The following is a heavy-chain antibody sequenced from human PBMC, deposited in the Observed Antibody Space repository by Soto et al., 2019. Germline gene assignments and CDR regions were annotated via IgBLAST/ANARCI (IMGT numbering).Heavy chain of an antibody. CDR3: ARRGFGEFYYYYYGMDV. Sequence: GESLKISCKGSGYSFTSYWIGWVRQMPGKGLEWMGIIYPGDSDTRYSPSFQGQVTISADKSISTAYLQWSSLKASDTAMYYCARRGFGEFYYYYYGMDVWGQGTTVTVSS. CDR2: IYPGDSDT. CDR1: GYSFTSYW. J-gene: IGHJ6*02. D-gene: IGHD3-10*01. V-gene: IGHV5-51*01.